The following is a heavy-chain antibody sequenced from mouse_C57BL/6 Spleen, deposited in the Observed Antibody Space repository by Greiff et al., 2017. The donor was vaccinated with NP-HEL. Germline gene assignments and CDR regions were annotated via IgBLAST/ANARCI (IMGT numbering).Heavy chain of an antibody. Sequence: EVQLQQSGPGLVKPSQSLSLTCSVTGYSITSGYYWNWIRQFPGNKLEWMGYISYDGSNNYNPSLKNRISITRDTSKNQFFLKLNSVTTEDTATYYCAREIYDGYSHFAYWGQGTLVTVSA. J-gene: IGHJ3*01. V-gene: IGHV3-6*01. D-gene: IGHD2-3*01. CDR3: AREIYDGYSHFAY. CDR1: GYSITSGYY. CDR2: ISYDGSN.